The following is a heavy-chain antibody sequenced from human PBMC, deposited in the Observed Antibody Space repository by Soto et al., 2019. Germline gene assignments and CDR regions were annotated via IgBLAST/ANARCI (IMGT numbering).Heavy chain of an antibody. CDR2: IFYTGST. CDR1: VGSISTDRYY. J-gene: IGHJ4*02. CDR3: ATNYAGPFAY. V-gene: IGHV4-39*01. Sequence: SETLSLACTISVGSISTDRYYWGWIRQPPGRGLEWIGSIFYTGSTYYNPSLKSRVTISVDTSKNQFSLRMRSVTAADTAVYFCATNYAGPFAYWGQGALVTVSS. D-gene: IGHD2-2*01.